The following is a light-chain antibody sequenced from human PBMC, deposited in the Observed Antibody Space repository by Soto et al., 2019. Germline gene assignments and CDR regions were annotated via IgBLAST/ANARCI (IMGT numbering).Light chain of an antibody. CDR3: CSYAGSYTVV. J-gene: IGLJ2*01. CDR1: SMDVGGYNY. V-gene: IGLV2-11*01. CDR2: DVS. Sequence: QSALTQPRSVSGSPGQSVTISCTGTSMDVGGYNYVSWYQQHPGKAPKLMIYDVSKRPSGVPDRFSGSKSGNTASLTISGLQAEDEADYYCCSYAGSYTVVFGGGTKLTVL.